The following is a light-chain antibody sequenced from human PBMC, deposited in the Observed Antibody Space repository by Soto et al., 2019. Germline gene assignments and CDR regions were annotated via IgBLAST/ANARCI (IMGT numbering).Light chain of an antibody. Sequence: EIVLTQSPDTLSLSPGERATVSCRASQSVGSRSLAWYQQKPGQAPRLLIYVASRRATGIPDRFSGSGSGTDFTLTIGGLEPEDFAVYFCQQYGNSPWTFGQGTKVEIK. V-gene: IGKV3-20*01. CDR1: QSVGSRS. J-gene: IGKJ1*01. CDR2: VAS. CDR3: QQYGNSPWT.